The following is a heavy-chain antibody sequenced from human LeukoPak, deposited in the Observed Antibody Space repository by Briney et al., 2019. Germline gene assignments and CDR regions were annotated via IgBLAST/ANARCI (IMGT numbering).Heavy chain of an antibody. J-gene: IGHJ4*02. D-gene: IGHD4-17*01. CDR1: GGSISNNSYY. Sequence: SETLSLTCTVSGGSISNNSYYWSWIRQPPGKGLEWIGEINHSGSTNYNPSLKSRVTISVDTSKNQFSLKLSSVTAADTAVYYCARFRRGDYYFDYWGQGTLVTVSS. V-gene: IGHV4-39*07. CDR2: INHSGST. CDR3: ARFRRGDYYFDY.